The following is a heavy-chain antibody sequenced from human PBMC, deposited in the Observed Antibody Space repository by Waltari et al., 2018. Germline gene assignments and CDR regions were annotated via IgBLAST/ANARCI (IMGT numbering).Heavy chain of an antibody. D-gene: IGHD1-7*01. V-gene: IGHV1-69-2*01. CDR1: GYTFTDYY. J-gene: IGHJ4*02. CDR2: IEPQDGET. CDR3: ARTTTIKSLDY. Sequence: EVQLVQSGAEVKKPGATVKISCQASGYTFTDYYMHWVQQAPGKWLEWVGRIEPQDGETKYADKFQGRATITADTSIDTVYMELSRLRPEDTAVFYCARTTTIKSLDYWGQGTLVTVSS.